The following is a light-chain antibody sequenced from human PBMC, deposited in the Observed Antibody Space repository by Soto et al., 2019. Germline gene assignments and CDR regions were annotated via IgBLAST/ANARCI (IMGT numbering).Light chain of an antibody. CDR1: QSISSW. J-gene: IGKJ2*01. V-gene: IGKV1-5*01. Sequence: DIQMTQSPSTLSASVRDRVTITCRASQSISSWLAWYQQKPGKAPKLLIYDASSLESGVPSRFSGSGSGTEFTLTISSLQPDDFATYYCKQYNSYYTFGQGPKLEIK. CDR2: DAS. CDR3: KQYNSYYT.